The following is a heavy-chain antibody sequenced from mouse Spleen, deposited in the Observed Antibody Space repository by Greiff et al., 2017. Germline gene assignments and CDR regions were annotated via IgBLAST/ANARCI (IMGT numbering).Heavy chain of an antibody. Sequence: QVQLKQSGAELARPGASVKMSCKASGYTFTSYTMHWVKQRPGQGLEWIGYINPSSGYTKYNQKFKDKATLTADKSSSTAYMQLSSLTSEDSAVYYCAREELGRGGAWFAYWGQGTLVTVSA. CDR2: INPSSGYT. J-gene: IGHJ3*01. V-gene: IGHV1-4*01. D-gene: IGHD4-1*01. CDR1: GYTFTSYT. CDR3: AREELGRGGAWFAY.